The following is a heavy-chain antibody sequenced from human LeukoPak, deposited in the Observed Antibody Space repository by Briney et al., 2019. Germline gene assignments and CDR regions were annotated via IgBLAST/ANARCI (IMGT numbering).Heavy chain of an antibody. Sequence: SETLSLTCAVYGGSFSGYYWSWIRQPPGKGLEWIGEINHSGSTNYNPSLKSRVTISVDTSKNQFSLKLSSVTAADTAVYYCARGPSLAVPAARYGMDVWGQGTTVTVSS. CDR1: GGSFSGYY. D-gene: IGHD2-2*01. J-gene: IGHJ6*02. CDR2: INHSGST. CDR3: ARGPSLAVPAARYGMDV. V-gene: IGHV4-34*01.